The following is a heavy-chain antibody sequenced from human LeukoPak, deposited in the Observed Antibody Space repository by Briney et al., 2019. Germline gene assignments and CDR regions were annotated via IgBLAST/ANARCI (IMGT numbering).Heavy chain of an antibody. CDR1: GGSISTYY. D-gene: IGHD3-10*01. Sequence: PSETLSLTCTVSGGSISTYYWSWIRQPAGKGLEWIGRIYTTGSTNYNPSLKSRVTMSVDTSKKQFSLKLSSVTAADTAVYYCARARYGSGSYYYFDYWGQGTLVTVSS. CDR3: ARARYGSGSYYYFDY. V-gene: IGHV4-4*07. J-gene: IGHJ4*02. CDR2: IYTTGST.